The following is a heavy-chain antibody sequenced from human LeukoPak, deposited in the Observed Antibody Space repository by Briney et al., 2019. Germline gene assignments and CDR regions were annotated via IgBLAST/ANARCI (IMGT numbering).Heavy chain of an antibody. CDR3: VREGMGSVSYYADY. CDR2: INPNNGGT. V-gene: IGHV1-2*02. Sequence: ASVKVSCKASGYTFSGYYMHWVRQAPGQGLQWMGWINPNNGGTYYAQKFQGRVTMTRDTSISTVYMELSRLRSDDTAVYYRVREGMGSVSYYADYWGQGTLVTVSS. D-gene: IGHD3-10*01. CDR1: GYTFSGYY. J-gene: IGHJ4*02.